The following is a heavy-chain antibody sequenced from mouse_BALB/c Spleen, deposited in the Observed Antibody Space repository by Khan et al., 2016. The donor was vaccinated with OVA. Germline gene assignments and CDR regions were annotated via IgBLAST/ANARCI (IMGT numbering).Heavy chain of an antibody. CDR3: VREGWDY. CDR2: IRTKSHNYGT. CDR1: GFTFNTSA. V-gene: IGHV10S3*01. Sequence: EVQLVESGGGLVQPKGSLKLSCAASGFTFNTSAMNWVRQAPGQGLEWVGRIRTKSHNYGTSYADSAKDRFTISRDDSHRLLYLQMNDLKTEDTAMYCCVREGWDYWGQGTSVTVSS. J-gene: IGHJ4*01.